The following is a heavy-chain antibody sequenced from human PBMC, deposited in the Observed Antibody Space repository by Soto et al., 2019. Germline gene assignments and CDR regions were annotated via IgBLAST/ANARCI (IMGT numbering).Heavy chain of an antibody. CDR3: VRESSSWHNWFDP. D-gene: IGHD6-13*01. CDR2: IWYDGSNK. V-gene: IGHV3-33*01. Sequence: GGSLRLSCAASGFTFSSYGMHWVRQAPGKGLEWVAVIWYDGSNKYYADSVKGRFTISRDNSKNTLYLQMNSLRAEDTAVYYCVRESSSWHNWFDPWVRGTLVTVSS. J-gene: IGHJ5*02. CDR1: GFTFSSYG.